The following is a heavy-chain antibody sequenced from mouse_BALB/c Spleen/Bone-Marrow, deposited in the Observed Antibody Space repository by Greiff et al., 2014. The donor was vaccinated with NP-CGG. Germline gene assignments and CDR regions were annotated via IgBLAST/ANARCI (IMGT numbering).Heavy chain of an antibody. CDR2: IDPADGNT. CDR1: GFTFKDSY. V-gene: IGHV14-3*02. Sequence: EVQLQQSGAELVKPGASVKLSCTASGFTFKDSYMHWAKQRPEQGLEWIGRIDPADGNTKYNPKFKGKATITADTSSNTAYLQLISLTSEDAAVYYCARWEYYAMDYWGQGASVTVSS. CDR3: ARWEYYAMDY. J-gene: IGHJ4*01. D-gene: IGHD4-1*01.